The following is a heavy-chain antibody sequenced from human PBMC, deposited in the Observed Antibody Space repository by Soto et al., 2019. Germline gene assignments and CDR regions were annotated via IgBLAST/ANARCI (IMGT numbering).Heavy chain of an antibody. J-gene: IGHJ4*02. Sequence: QVQLVESGGGVVQPGRSLRLSCAASGFTFSSYGMHWVRQAPGKGLEWVAVIWYDGSNKYYADSVKGRFTISRDNSKNTLYLQMNSLRAEDTAVYYCARDGTNYYDSSGYSMFDYWGQGTLVTVSS. V-gene: IGHV3-33*01. D-gene: IGHD3-22*01. CDR2: IWYDGSNK. CDR3: ARDGTNYYDSSGYSMFDY. CDR1: GFTFSSYG.